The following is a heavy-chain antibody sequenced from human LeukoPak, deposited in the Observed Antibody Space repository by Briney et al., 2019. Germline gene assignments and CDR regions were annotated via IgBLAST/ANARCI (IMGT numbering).Heavy chain of an antibody. Sequence: GGSLRPSCAASGFTVSSNYMSWVRQAPGKGLEWVSVIYSGGSTYYADSVKGRFTISRDNSKNTLYLQMNSLRAEDTAVYYCATDSGIVAGMDVWGQGTTVTVSS. J-gene: IGHJ6*02. CDR2: IYSGGST. CDR3: ATDSGIVAGMDV. CDR1: GFTVSSNY. D-gene: IGHD6-13*01. V-gene: IGHV3-66*01.